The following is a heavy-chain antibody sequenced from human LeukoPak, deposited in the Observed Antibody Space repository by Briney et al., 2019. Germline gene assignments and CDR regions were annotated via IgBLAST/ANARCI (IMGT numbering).Heavy chain of an antibody. D-gene: IGHD5-18*01. CDR2: IRHDGSEK. J-gene: IGHJ4*02. CDR1: GFTFSSYW. Sequence: GGSLRLSCAASGFTFSSYWMSWVRQAPGKGLEWVANIRHDGSEKYYVDSVKGRFTVSRDNAKDSLYLQMNSLRVEDTAVYYCARGGSRQYNFWGQGTLVTVSS. V-gene: IGHV3-7*01. CDR3: ARGGSRQYNF.